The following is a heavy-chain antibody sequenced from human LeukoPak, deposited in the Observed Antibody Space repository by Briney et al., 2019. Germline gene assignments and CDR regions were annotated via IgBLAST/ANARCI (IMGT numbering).Heavy chain of an antibody. J-gene: IGHJ6*03. CDR3: ARARGSGSYYTLYYYYYMDV. CDR2: IIPIFGTA. D-gene: IGHD3-10*01. V-gene: IGHV1-69*05. CDR1: GGTFSSYA. Sequence: SVKVSCKASGGTFSSYAISWVRQAPGQGLEWMGGIIPIFGTANYAQKFQGRVTITTDESTSTAYMELSSLRSEDTAVYYCARARGSGSYYTLYYYYYMDVWGKGTTVTVSS.